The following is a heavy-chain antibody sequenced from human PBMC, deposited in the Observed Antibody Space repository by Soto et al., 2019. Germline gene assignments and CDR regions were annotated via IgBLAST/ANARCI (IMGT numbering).Heavy chain of an antibody. CDR2: IKPDGSRT. V-gene: IGHV3-74*03. D-gene: IGHD1-1*01. CDR1: GFTFSSYW. Sequence: VGSLRLSCAASGFTFSSYWMHWVRQAPGEGLVWVSYIKPDGSRTKDADSVKGRFTISRDNARNTLYLRMNSLRAEDTAVYYCARDNNWSYDSWGRGTLVTVSS. J-gene: IGHJ4*02. CDR3: ARDNNWSYDS.